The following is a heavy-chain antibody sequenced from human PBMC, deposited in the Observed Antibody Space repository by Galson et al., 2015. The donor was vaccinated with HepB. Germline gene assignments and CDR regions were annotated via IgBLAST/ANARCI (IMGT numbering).Heavy chain of an antibody. CDR1: GFTFSDYY. CDR2: ISSSSLYT. CDR3: ARVADVDYGDHSFFDY. D-gene: IGHD4-17*01. V-gene: IGHV3-11*06. Sequence: SLRLSCAASGFTFSDYYMAWIRQAPGKGLEWLSYISSSSLYTNSADSVKGRFTISRDNAKNSLNLQMNSLRVDDTAVYYCARVADVDYGDHSFFDYWGRGALVTVSS. J-gene: IGHJ4*02.